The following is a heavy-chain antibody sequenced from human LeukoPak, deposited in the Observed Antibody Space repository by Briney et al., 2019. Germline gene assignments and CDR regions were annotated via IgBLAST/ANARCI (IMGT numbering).Heavy chain of an antibody. J-gene: IGHJ6*02. CDR2: IYYSGST. V-gene: IGHV4-31*03. CDR3: ARDPPLDYYGSGSGMDV. CDR1: GGSISSGGYY. Sequence: SQTLSLTCTVSGGSISSGGYYWSWICQHPGKGLEWIGYIYYSGSTYYNPSLKSRVTISVDTSKNQFSLKLSSVTAADTAVYYCARDPPLDYYGSGSGMDVWGQGTTVTVSS. D-gene: IGHD3-10*01.